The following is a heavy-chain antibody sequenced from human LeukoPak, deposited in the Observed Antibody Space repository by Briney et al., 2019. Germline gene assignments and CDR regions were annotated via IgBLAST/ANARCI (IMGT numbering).Heavy chain of an antibody. D-gene: IGHD2-15*01. Sequence: GGSLRLSCAASGFTFSDHYMDWVRQAPGKGLEWVGRIRNKANSYTTDYAASVKGRFSISRDNSKNTLYLQMNSLRAEDTAVYYCAKAGGSGGTCYSEIHYWGQGTLVTVSS. CDR2: IRNKANSYTT. CDR1: GFTFSDHY. V-gene: IGHV3-72*01. CDR3: AKAGGSGGTCYSEIHY. J-gene: IGHJ4*02.